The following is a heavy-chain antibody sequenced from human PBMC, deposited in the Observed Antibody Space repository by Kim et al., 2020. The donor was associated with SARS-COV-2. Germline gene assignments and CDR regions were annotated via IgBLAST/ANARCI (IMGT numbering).Heavy chain of an antibody. CDR3: ARGINPLVGPGYSSGWYWGSLRKTPNWFDP. CDR2: ISSSGSTI. D-gene: IGHD6-19*01. Sequence: GGSLRLSCAASGFTFSSYEMNWVRQAPGKGLEWVSYISSSGSTIYYADSVKGRFTISRDNAKNSLYLQMNSLRAEDTAVYYCARGINPLVGPGYSSGWYWGSLRKTPNWFDPWGQGTLVTVSS. J-gene: IGHJ5*02. CDR1: GFTFSSYE. V-gene: IGHV3-48*03.